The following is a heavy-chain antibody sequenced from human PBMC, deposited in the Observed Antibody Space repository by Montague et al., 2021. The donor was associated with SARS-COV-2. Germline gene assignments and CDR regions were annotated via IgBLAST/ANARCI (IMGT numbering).Heavy chain of an antibody. CDR1: GSISGYY. J-gene: IGHJ4*02. CDR2: ISSSGGI. CDR3: ARQYIGYNRRFDY. Sequence: SETLSLTCTVSGSISGYYWTWIRQSAGKGSEWIGRISSSGGIDYNASLRSRVTMSLDTSKIQLSLKLSSVTAADTAVYYCARQYIGYNRRFDYWGQGALVTVSP. D-gene: IGHD5-12*01. V-gene: IGHV4-4*07.